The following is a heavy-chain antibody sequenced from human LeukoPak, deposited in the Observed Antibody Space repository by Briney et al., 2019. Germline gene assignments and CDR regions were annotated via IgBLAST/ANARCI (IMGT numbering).Heavy chain of an antibody. CDR2: FDPEDGET. CDR3: ATVGVVGDTAMVPHSDY. J-gene: IGHJ4*02. D-gene: IGHD5-18*01. Sequence: ASVKVSCKVSGYTLTELSMHWVRQPPAKGLEWMGGFDPEDGETIYAQKFQGRVTMTEDTSTDTAYMELSSPRSEDTAVYYCATVGVVGDTAMVPHSDYWGQGTLVTVSS. V-gene: IGHV1-24*01. CDR1: GYTLTELS.